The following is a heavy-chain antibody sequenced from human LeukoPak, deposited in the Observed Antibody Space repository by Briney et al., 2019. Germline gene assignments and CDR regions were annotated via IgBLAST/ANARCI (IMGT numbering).Heavy chain of an antibody. CDR1: GYTFTSYG. Sequence: ASVKVSCKASGYTFTSYGISWMRQAPGQGLEWMGWISAYNGNTNYAQKLQGRVTMTTDTSTSTAYMELRSLRSDDTAVYYCARGTYFDWLLTSRDYGMDVWGQGTTVTASS. CDR2: ISAYNGNT. J-gene: IGHJ6*02. V-gene: IGHV1-18*01. CDR3: ARGTYFDWLLTSRDYGMDV. D-gene: IGHD3-9*01.